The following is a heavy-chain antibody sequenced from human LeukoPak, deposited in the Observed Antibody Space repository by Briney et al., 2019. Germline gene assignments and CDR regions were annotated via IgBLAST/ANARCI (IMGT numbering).Heavy chain of an antibody. CDR1: GFTFSSSA. D-gene: IGHD3-22*01. J-gene: IGHJ4*02. V-gene: IGHV3-23*01. CDR2: ISGSGAGT. Sequence: GGSLRLSCAASGFTFSSSAMSWVRQAPGKGLEWVSAISGSGAGTYYADSVKGRFTISRDNSKNTLYLQMNSLRAEDTAVYYCANYYDSSGYYYQGPFDYWGQGTLVTVSS. CDR3: ANYYDSSGYYYQGPFDY.